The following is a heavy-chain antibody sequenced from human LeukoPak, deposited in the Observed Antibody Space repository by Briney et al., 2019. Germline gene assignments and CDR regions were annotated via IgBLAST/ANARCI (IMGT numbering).Heavy chain of an antibody. J-gene: IGHJ4*02. CDR1: GGSISSYY. Sequence: SETLSLTCTVSGGSISSYYWSWIRQPPGKGLEWIGYIYYSGSTEYNPSLRSRVTISLEMSKHQFSLNLTSVTAADTAVYYCASNTGTVFDYWGQGALVTVSS. V-gene: IGHV4-59*01. D-gene: IGHD7-27*01. CDR3: ASNTGTVFDY. CDR2: IYYSGST.